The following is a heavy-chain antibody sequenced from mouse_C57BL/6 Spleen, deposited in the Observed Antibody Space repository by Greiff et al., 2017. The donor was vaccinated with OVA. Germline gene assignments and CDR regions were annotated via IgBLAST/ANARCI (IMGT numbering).Heavy chain of an antibody. CDR2: IRLKSDNYAT. Sequence: EVKLMESGGGLVQPGGSMKLSCVASGFTFSNYWMNWVRQSPEKGLEWVAQIRLKSDNYATHYAESVKGRFTISRDDSKSSVYLQMNNLRAEDTGIYYCTSHLSYFDYWGQGTTLTVSS. J-gene: IGHJ2*01. D-gene: IGHD1-1*01. CDR3: TSHLSYFDY. V-gene: IGHV6-3*01. CDR1: GFTFSNYW.